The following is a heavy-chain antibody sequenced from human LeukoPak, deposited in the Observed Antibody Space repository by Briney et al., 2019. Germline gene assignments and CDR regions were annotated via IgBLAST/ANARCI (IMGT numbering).Heavy chain of an antibody. CDR1: GFIFNNYW. V-gene: IGHV3-7*01. D-gene: IGHD2-15*01. J-gene: IGHJ3*02. Sequence: PGGSLRLSCAASGFIFNNYWMTWVRQAPGKGLAWVDNIKQDGSEKYYADSVKGRFTISRDNVKNLVSLQMSSLRGEDTAVYFCARVNPLLAPGAFDIWGQGTMVAVSS. CDR3: ARVNPLLAPGAFDI. CDR2: IKQDGSEK.